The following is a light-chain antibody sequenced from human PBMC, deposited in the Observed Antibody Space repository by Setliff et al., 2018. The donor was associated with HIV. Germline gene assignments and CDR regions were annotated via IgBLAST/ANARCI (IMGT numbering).Light chain of an antibody. CDR1: KLGDKY. J-gene: IGLJ1*01. CDR3: QAWDSSIYV. Sequence: ELTQPPSVSVSPGQTASITCSGDKLGDKYACWYQQKPGQSPVLVIYQDSKRPSGIPERFSGSNSGNTATLTISGTQAMDEADYYCQAWDSSIYVFGTGTKV. CDR2: QDS. V-gene: IGLV3-1*01.